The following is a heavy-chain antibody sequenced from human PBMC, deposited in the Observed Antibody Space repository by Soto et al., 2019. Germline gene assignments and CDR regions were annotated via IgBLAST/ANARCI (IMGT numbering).Heavy chain of an antibody. V-gene: IGHV4-61*01. CDR3: ASFLRTYKTFDY. D-gene: IGHD1-1*01. CDR2: IYYSGST. J-gene: IGHJ4*02. Sequence: SLTCTVSGGSVSSGSYYWSWIRQPPGKGLEWIGYIYYSGSTNYNPSLKGRVTISVDTSKNQFSLKLSSVTAADTAVYYCASFLRTYKTFDYWGQGTLVTVSS. CDR1: GGSVSSGSYY.